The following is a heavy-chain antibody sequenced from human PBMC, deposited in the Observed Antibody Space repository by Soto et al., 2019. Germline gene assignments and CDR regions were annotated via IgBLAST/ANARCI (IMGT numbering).Heavy chain of an antibody. D-gene: IGHD1-1*01. J-gene: IGHJ6*02. CDR2: ISYDGSDK. CDR3: ARDRGRTDYYAMDV. Sequence: QVHLLESGGGVVLPGRSLRLSCAAPGFAFSVYAMHWVRQAPGKGLEWVSLISYDGSDKYYADSVKGRFTISRDNSKSTLYLQMSSLRPDDTAVYFCARDRGRTDYYAMDVWGQGTTVTVSS. V-gene: IGHV3-30-3*01. CDR1: GFAFSVYA.